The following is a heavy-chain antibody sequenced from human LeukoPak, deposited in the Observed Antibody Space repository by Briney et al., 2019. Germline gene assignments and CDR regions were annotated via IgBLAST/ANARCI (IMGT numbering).Heavy chain of an antibody. V-gene: IGHV4-30-2*01. J-gene: IGHJ4*02. CDR3: ARSGGYCSGGRCYNFDS. D-gene: IGHD2-15*01. Sequence: SETLSLTCSVSGVFISSGSFYWNWIRQPPGKGLEWIGYIDSETTHYNPSLKSRVTISVDRSKNQFSLRLASVTAADTAVFYCARSGGYCSGGRCYNFDSWGQGTLVTVSS. CDR1: GVFISSGSFY. CDR2: IDSETT.